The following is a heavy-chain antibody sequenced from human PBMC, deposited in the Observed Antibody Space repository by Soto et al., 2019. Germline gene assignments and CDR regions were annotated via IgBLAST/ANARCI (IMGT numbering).Heavy chain of an antibody. Sequence: QVQLVQSGAEVKEPGDSVRVSCEASGYTFTAYYIHWVRHAPGQGLEWMGWINPKFGDTTYAQDFQGRVSMTRDMSISTVYMEFSRLTSDDTAIYYCARNLDYYYGPGSGNGHGFWGQGTTVTVFS. V-gene: IGHV1-2*02. D-gene: IGHD3-10*01. CDR3: ARNLDYYYGPGSGNGHGF. CDR2: INPKFGDT. J-gene: IGHJ6*02. CDR1: GYTFTAYY.